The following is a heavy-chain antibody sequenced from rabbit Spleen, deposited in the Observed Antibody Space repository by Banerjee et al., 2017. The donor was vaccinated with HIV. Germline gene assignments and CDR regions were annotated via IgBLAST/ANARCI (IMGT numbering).Heavy chain of an antibody. J-gene: IGHJ3*01. CDR2: IYTGNGKN. V-gene: IGHV1S45*01. D-gene: IGHD3-1*01. CDR1: GFSFSSSYD. Sequence: QEQLVESGGGLVKPGASLTLICTASGFSFSSSYDMCWVRQAPEKGLEWIGCIYTGNGKNYYASWAKGRLTISRTSSTTVPLQMTSLTAADTATYFCARVVFVGAGSTYQLTRLALWGPGTLVTVS. CDR3: ARVVFVGAGSTYQLTRLAL.